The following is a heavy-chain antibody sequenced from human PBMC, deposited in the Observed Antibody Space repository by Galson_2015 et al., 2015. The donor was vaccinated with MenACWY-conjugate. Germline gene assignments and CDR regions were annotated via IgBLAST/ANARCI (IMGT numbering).Heavy chain of an antibody. Sequence: SLRLSCAASGFTFSSYRMNWVRQAPGKGLEWVSYISSSSTIYYADSVKGRFTISRDNAKNSLYLQMNSLRDEDTAVYYCARADYNKRDAFDIWGQGTMVTVSS. CDR1: GFTFSSYR. CDR3: ARADYNKRDAFDI. CDR2: ISSSSTI. V-gene: IGHV3-48*02. D-gene: IGHD4-11*01. J-gene: IGHJ3*02.